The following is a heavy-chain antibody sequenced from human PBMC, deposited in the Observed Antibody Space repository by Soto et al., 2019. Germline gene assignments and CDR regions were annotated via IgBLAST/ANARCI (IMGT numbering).Heavy chain of an antibody. D-gene: IGHD3-10*01. CDR1: GGSFSVYF. Sequence: SETLSLTCALSGGSFSVYFWTWIRQSPEKGLEWIGEVTQSGGSNSNPSLSSRVSISLDTSKNQFSLKLTSVTAADSAVYYFARCLPHMEGGVFKRLGNWFDPWGQGTLVTVSS. CDR2: VTQSGGS. V-gene: IGHV4-34*01. J-gene: IGHJ5*02. CDR3: ARCLPHMEGGVFKRLGNWFDP.